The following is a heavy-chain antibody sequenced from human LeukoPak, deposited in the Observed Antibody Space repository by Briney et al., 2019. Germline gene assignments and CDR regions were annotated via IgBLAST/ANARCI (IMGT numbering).Heavy chain of an antibody. CDR1: GFTFGDYA. V-gene: IGHV3-49*04. D-gene: IGHD1-26*01. Sequence: PGRSLRLPCTASGFTFGDYAMTWVRQASGKGLEWVGFIRSKAYGGTTEFAASVKGRFIISRDDSKSIAYLQMNSLKTEDTAVYYCTAYYPSDYYGMDVWGQGTTVTVS. CDR2: IRSKAYGGTT. J-gene: IGHJ6*02. CDR3: TAYYPSDYYGMDV.